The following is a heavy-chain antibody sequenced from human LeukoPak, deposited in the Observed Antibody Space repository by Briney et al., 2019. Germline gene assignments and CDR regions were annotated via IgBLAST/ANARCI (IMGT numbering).Heavy chain of an antibody. V-gene: IGHV3-21*01. CDR3: ARDLFLAGAGIAAAGHLSDAFDV. D-gene: IGHD6-13*01. Sequence: GGSLRLSCAASGFTFSSYSMNWVRQAPGEGLEWASSISSSSSYIYYADSVKGRFTISRDNSKNTLYLQMNSLRAEDTAVYYCARDLFLAGAGIAAAGHLSDAFDVWGQGTMVTVSS. J-gene: IGHJ3*01. CDR1: GFTFSSYS. CDR2: ISSSSSYI.